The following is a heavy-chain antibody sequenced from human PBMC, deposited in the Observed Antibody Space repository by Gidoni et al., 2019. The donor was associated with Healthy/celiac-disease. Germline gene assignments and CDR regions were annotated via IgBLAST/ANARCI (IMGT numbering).Heavy chain of an antibody. Sequence: QVQLVQSGAEVKKPGSSVKVSCKASGGTFSSYAISWVLQAPGQGLEWMGGIIPIGGTANYAQKFQGRVTITADESTSTAYMELSSLRSEDTAVYYCARGSVDTAMVKGEDYYYYYGMDVWGQGTTVTVSS. CDR3: ARGSVDTAMVKGEDYYYYYGMDV. V-gene: IGHV1-69*01. CDR1: GGTFSSYA. CDR2: IIPIGGTA. J-gene: IGHJ6*02. D-gene: IGHD5-18*01.